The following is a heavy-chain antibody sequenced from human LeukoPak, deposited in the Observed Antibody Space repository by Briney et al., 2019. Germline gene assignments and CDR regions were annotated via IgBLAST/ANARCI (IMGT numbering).Heavy chain of an antibody. CDR3: ARAGESYDFWSGYPLGPFDY. D-gene: IGHD3-3*01. J-gene: IGHJ4*02. CDR1: GGSISSYY. CDR2: IYYSGST. Sequence: PSETLSLTCTVSGGSISSYYWSWIRQPPGKGLEWIGYIYYSGSTNYNPSLKSRVTISVDTSKNQFSLKLSSVTAADTAVYYCARAGESYDFWSGYPLGPFDYWGQGTLVTVSS. V-gene: IGHV4-59*01.